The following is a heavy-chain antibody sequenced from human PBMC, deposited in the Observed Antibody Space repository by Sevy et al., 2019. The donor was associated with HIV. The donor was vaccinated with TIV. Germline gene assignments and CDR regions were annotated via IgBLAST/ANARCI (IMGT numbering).Heavy chain of an antibody. V-gene: IGHV3-30-3*01. CDR3: ARAITMIVVGAFDI. CDR1: GFTFSSYA. J-gene: IGHJ3*02. CDR2: ISYDGSNK. D-gene: IGHD3-22*01. Sequence: LSLTCAASGFTFSSYAMHWVRQAPGKGLEWVAVISYDGSNKYYADSVKGRFTISGDNSKNPLYLQMNSLRAEDTAVYYCARAITMIVVGAFDIWGQGTMVTVSS.